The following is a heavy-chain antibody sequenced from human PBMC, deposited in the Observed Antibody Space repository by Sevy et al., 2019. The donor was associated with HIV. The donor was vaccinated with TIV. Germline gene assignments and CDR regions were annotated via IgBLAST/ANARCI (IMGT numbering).Heavy chain of an antibody. V-gene: IGHV3-30*03. D-gene: IGHD3-16*01. CDR2: ISSDGGNE. CDR1: GFTFNNYA. Sequence: GGSLRLSCAASGFTFNNYAMHWARQAPGKGLEWVTAISSDGGNEYYADSVKGRFTISRDNSKNTLYLQMDSLRAEDTAIYYCARDRGEILSSAFDYWGQGTLVTVSS. CDR3: ARDRGEILSSAFDY. J-gene: IGHJ4*02.